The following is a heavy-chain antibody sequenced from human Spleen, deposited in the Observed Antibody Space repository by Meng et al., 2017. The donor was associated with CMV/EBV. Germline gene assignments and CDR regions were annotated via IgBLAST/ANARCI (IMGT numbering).Heavy chain of an antibody. V-gene: IGHV3-30*02. CDR2: IRYDGSNK. Sequence: GGSLRLSCAASGFTFSSYGMHWVRQAPGKGLEWVAFIRYDGSNKYYADSVKGRFTISRDNSKNTLYLQMNSLRAEDTAVYYCARGLGYCSGGRCYRSAFDMWGQGTMVTVSS. J-gene: IGHJ3*02. CDR1: GFTFSSYG. CDR3: ARGLGYCSGGRCYRSAFDM. D-gene: IGHD2-15*01.